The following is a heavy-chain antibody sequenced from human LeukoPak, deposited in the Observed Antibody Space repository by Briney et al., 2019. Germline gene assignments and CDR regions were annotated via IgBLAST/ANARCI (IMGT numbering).Heavy chain of an antibody. Sequence: SETLSLTCTVSGGSISSYYWSWIRQPAGKGLEWIGRIYTSGSTNYNPSLKSRVTMSVDTSKNQFSLKLSSVTAADTAVYYCARGRVVRGYNWFDPWGQGTVVTVSS. CDR2: IYTSGST. D-gene: IGHD3-10*01. V-gene: IGHV4-4*07. CDR1: GGSISSYY. CDR3: ARGRVVRGYNWFDP. J-gene: IGHJ5*02.